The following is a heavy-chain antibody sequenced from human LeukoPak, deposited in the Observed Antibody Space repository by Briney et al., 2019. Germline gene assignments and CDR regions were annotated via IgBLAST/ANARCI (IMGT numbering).Heavy chain of an antibody. D-gene: IGHD4-11*01. Sequence: SETLSLTCTVSGGSISSYYWSWIRQPAGKGLEWIGRIYTSGSTNYNPSLKSRVTMSVDTSKNQFSLKMTSVTAADTAVYYCGRQKGMPGYSNSWGQGILVTVSS. CDR3: GRQKGMPGYSNS. CDR2: IYTSGST. V-gene: IGHV4-4*07. CDR1: GGSISSYY. J-gene: IGHJ4*02.